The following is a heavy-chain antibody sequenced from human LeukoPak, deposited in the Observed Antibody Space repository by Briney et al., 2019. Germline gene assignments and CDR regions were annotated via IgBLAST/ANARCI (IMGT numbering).Heavy chain of an antibody. CDR2: IPYDGSNK. V-gene: IGHV3-30*03. J-gene: IGHJ3*02. CDR1: GFTFSSYG. D-gene: IGHD1-26*01. Sequence: PGGSLRLSCAASGFTFSSYGMHWVRQAPGKGLEWVAVIPYDGSNKYYADSVKGRFTISRDNSKNTLYLQMNSLRAEDTAVYYCAAVGATYAFDIWGQGTMVTVSS. CDR3: AAVGATYAFDI.